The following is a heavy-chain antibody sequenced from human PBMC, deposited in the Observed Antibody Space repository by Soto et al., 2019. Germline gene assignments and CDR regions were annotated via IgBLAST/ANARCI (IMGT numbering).Heavy chain of an antibody. CDR3: ARHFPGVNYFDF. D-gene: IGHD3-10*01. V-gene: IGHV4-39*01. J-gene: IGHJ4*02. CDR2: IFYSGST. Sequence: QLQLQESDPGLVKPSETLSLTCTVSGGSISSNGYYWGWIRQSPGKGLEWILTIFYSGSTYYNPSLKSRVSISVDTSRNQFSLKLRSVTAADTAVYYCARHFPGVNYFDFWGQGTLVTVSS. CDR1: GGSISSNGYY.